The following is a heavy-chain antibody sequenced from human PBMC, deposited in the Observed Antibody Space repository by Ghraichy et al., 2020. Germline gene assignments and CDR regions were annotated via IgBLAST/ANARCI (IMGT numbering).Heavy chain of an antibody. V-gene: IGHV2-70*11. CDR2: IDWDDDK. D-gene: IGHD6-13*01. CDR3: ARIRGAAAGYYYYYYMDV. CDR1: GFSLSTSGMC. Sequence: SGPTLVKPTQTLTLTCTFSGFSLSTSGMCVSWIRQPPGKALEWLARIDWDDDKYYSTSLKTRLTISKDTSKNQVVLTMTNMDPVDTATYYCARIRGAAAGYYYYYYMDVWGKGTTVTVSS. J-gene: IGHJ6*03.